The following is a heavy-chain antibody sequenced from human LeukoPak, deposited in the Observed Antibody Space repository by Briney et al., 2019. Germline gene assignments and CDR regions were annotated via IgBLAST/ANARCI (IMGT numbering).Heavy chain of an antibody. J-gene: IGHJ4*02. D-gene: IGHD3-3*01. CDR3: ARDYFSKGVVIMAY. CDR1: GYTFTSYG. CDR2: ISAYNGST. Sequence: ASVKVSCKASGYTFTSYGISWVRQAPGQGLEWMGWISAYNGSTNYAQKLQGRVTMTTDTSTSTAYMELRSLRSDDTAVYYCARDYFSKGVVIMAYWGQGTLVTVSS. V-gene: IGHV1-18*01.